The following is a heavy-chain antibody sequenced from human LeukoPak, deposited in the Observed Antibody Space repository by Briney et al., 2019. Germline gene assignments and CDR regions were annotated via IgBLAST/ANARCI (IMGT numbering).Heavy chain of an antibody. V-gene: IGHV1-2*02. CDR2: INPNSSGT. J-gene: IGHJ4*02. Sequence: GASVKVSCKASGYTFTGYYMHWVRQAPGQGLEWMGWINPNSSGTNYAQKFQGRVTMTRDTSISTAYMELSRLKSDDTAVYYCARGAAYYDFWSGGSVFDYWGQGTLVTVSS. CDR3: ARGAAYYDFWSGGSVFDY. CDR1: GYTFTGYY. D-gene: IGHD3-3*01.